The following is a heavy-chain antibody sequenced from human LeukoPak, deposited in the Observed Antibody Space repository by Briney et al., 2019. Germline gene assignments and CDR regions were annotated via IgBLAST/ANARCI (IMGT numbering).Heavy chain of an antibody. Sequence: GASVKVSCKASGYTFTSYDINWVRQATGQGLEWMGWMNPNSGNTGYAQKFQGRVTMTRNTSISTAYMELSSLRSEDMAVYYCARAAVAGTRVYYYYYMDVWGKGTTVTVSS. J-gene: IGHJ6*03. D-gene: IGHD6-19*01. V-gene: IGHV1-8*01. CDR2: MNPNSGNT. CDR3: ARAAVAGTRVYYYYYMDV. CDR1: GYTFTSYD.